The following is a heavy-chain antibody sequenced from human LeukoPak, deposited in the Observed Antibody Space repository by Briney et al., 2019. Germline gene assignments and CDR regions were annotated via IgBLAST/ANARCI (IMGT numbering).Heavy chain of an antibody. CDR3: AKDQGWELLLYHYYGMDV. CDR2: ISYDGSNK. CDR1: EFTFSSYG. V-gene: IGHV3-30*18. D-gene: IGHD1-26*01. Sequence: GGSLRLSCAASEFTFSSYGMHWVRQAPGKGLEWVAVISYDGSNKYYADSVKGRFTISRDNSKNTLYLQMSSLRAGDTAVYYCAKDQGWELLLYHYYGMDVWGQGTTVTVSS. J-gene: IGHJ6*02.